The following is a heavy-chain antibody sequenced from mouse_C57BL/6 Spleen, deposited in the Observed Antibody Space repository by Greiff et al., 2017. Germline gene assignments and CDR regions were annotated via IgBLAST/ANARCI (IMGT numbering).Heavy chain of an antibody. J-gene: IGHJ4*01. CDR2: IHPSDSDT. D-gene: IGHD1-1*01. CDR1: GYTFTSYW. Sequence: QVQLKQPGAELVKPGASVKVSCKASGYTFTSYWMHWVKQRPGQGLEWIGRIHPSDSDTNYNQKFKGKATLTVDKSSSTAYMQLSSLTSEDSAVYYCASIYQYYAMDYWGQGTSVTVSS. CDR3: ASIYQYYAMDY. V-gene: IGHV1-74*01.